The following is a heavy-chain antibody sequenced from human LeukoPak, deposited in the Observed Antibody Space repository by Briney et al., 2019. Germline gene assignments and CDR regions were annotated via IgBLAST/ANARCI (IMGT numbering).Heavy chain of an antibody. CDR2: IYYSGST. CDR1: GGSISSSSYY. D-gene: IGHD4-17*01. CDR3: ARPDYGDYVYFDY. V-gene: IGHV4-39*01. J-gene: IGHJ4*02. Sequence: SETLSLTCTVSGGSISSSSYYWGWIRQPPGKGLEWIGSIYYSGSTYYNPSLKSRVTISVDTSKNQFSLELSSVTAADTAVYYCARPDYGDYVYFDYWGQGTLVTVSS.